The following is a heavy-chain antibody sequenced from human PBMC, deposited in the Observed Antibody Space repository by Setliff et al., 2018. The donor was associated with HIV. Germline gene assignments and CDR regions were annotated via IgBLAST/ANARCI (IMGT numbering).Heavy chain of an antibody. D-gene: IGHD6-13*01. Sequence: GGSLRLSCAASGFTFDDYAMHWVRQAPGKGLEWVSLISWDGGSTYYADSVKGRFTISRDNSKNSLYLQMNSLRSEDTAFYFCATSTIAAAGASRADLDPWGQGTLVTVSS. V-gene: IGHV3-43D*03. J-gene: IGHJ5*02. CDR2: ISWDGGST. CDR1: GFTFDDYA. CDR3: ATSTIAAAGASRADLDP.